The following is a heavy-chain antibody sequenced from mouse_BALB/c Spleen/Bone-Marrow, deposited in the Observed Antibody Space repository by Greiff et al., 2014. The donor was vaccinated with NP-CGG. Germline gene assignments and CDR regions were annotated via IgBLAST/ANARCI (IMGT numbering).Heavy chain of an antibody. V-gene: IGHV1S22*01. J-gene: IGHJ4*01. CDR2: IYPGSGST. CDR3: TRSPITTVVAETMDY. Sequence: QQSGSELVRPGASVKLSCKASGYTFTSYWMHWVKQRPGQGLEWIGNIYPGSGSTNYDEKFKTKATLTVDTSSSTAYMQLSSLTSEDSAVYYCTRSPITTVVAETMDYWGQGTSVTVSS. CDR1: GYTFTSYW. D-gene: IGHD1-1*01.